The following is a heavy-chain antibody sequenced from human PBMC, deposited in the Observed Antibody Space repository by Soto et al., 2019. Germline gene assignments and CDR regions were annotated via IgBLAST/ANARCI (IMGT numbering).Heavy chain of an antibody. J-gene: IGHJ5*02. Sequence: SETLSLTCTVSGGSISSYYWSWIRQPPGKGLEWIGYIYYSVSTNYNPSLKSRVTISVDTSKNQFSLKLSSVTAADTAVYYCARVGPCISTSCYDTWLDPWGQGTLVTVS. D-gene: IGHD2-2*01. CDR1: GGSISSYY. CDR2: IYYSVST. CDR3: ARVGPCISTSCYDTWLDP. V-gene: IGHV4-59*08.